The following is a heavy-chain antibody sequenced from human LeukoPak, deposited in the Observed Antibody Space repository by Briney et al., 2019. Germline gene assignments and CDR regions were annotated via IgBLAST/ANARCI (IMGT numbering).Heavy chain of an antibody. D-gene: IGHD1-14*01. CDR1: GASISSGSNY. V-gene: IGHV4-39*07. CDR2: IYHSGST. J-gene: IGHJ4*02. Sequence: PSETLSLTCTVSGASISSGSNYWGWLRQPPGKGLEWIGSIYHSGSTYYNPSLKSRVTISVDTSKNQFSLKLSSVTAADTAVYYCARNAAYNLDYWGQGTPVTVSS. CDR3: ARNAAYNLDY.